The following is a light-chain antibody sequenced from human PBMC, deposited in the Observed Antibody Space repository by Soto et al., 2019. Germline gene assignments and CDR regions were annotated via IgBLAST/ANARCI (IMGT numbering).Light chain of an antibody. J-gene: IGKJ4*01. Sequence: EIVLTQSPATLSLSPGERATLSCRASQSVNTYLAWYQQKPGHAPRLLIYDASTSATGIPARFSGSGSGTDFTLTISSLEPEDFAVYYCQQYSSWPLTFGGGTKVEIK. V-gene: IGKV3-11*01. CDR1: QSVNTY. CDR2: DAS. CDR3: QQYSSWPLT.